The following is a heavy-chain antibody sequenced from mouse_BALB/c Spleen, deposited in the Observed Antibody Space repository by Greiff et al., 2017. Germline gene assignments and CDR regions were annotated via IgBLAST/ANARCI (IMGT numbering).Heavy chain of an antibody. CDR2: IWSGGST. V-gene: IGHV2-2-2*01. CDR3: VRNPQLGLKAMDY. J-gene: IGHJ4*01. D-gene: IGHD3-1*01. Sequence: QVQLQQSGPGLVQPSQSLSITCTVSGFSLTSYGVHWVRQSPGKGLEWLGVIWSGGSTDYNAAFISRLSISKDNSKSQVFFKMNSLQADDTAIYYCVRNPQLGLKAMDYWGQGTSVTVSS. CDR1: GFSLTSYG.